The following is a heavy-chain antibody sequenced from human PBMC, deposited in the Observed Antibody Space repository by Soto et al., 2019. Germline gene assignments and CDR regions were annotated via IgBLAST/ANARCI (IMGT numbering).Heavy chain of an antibody. CDR2: MNPNSGNT. CDR3: ARGDIVVVPAATTLSGYYYYMDV. D-gene: IGHD2-2*01. J-gene: IGHJ6*03. V-gene: IGHV1-8*01. CDR1: GYTFTSYD. Sequence: ASVKVSCKASGYTFTSYDINWVRQATGQGLEWMGWMNPNSGNTGYAQKFQGRVTMTRNTSISTAYMELSSLRSEDTAVYYCARGDIVVVPAATTLSGYYYYMDVWGKGTTVTVSS.